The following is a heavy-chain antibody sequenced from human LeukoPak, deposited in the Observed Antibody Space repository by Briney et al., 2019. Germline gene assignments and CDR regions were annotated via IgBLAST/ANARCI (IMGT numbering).Heavy chain of an antibody. Sequence: GGSLRLSCAASGFTFSSYSMNWVHQAPGKGLEWVSSISSSSSYIYYADSVKGRFTISRDNAKNSLYLQMNSLRAEDTAVYYCARSYYDSSGYYVKDDAFDIWGQGTMVTVSS. D-gene: IGHD3-22*01. CDR1: GFTFSSYS. V-gene: IGHV3-21*01. CDR3: ARSYYDSSGYYVKDDAFDI. CDR2: ISSSSSYI. J-gene: IGHJ3*02.